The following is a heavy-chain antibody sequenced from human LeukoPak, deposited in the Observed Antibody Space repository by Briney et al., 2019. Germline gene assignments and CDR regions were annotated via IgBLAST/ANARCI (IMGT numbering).Heavy chain of an antibody. D-gene: IGHD4-23*01. Sequence: GASVKVSCKASGYTLTSYDINRVRQAPGQGLEWMGWMNPNSGKTGYAQKFQDRITITRNTSISTAYMELSSLGSEDTAVYYCARETPSRYFDYWGQGTLDTVSS. V-gene: IGHV1-8*01. CDR3: ARETPSRYFDY. CDR1: GYTLTSYD. CDR2: MNPNSGKT. J-gene: IGHJ4*02.